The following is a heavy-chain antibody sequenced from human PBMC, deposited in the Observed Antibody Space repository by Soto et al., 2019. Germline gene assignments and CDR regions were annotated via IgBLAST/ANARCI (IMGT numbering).Heavy chain of an antibody. V-gene: IGHV3-48*01. CDR2: ISSSDINI. D-gene: IGHD4-17*01. Sequence: EVQLVESGGGLIQPGGSLRLSCAASGFTFSSYSMNWVRQAPGKGLEWISYISSSDINIYYADSVKGRFTISRDIPKNSLYLQLNSLRAEDAAVYYCARDYGDYVPRNDYWGQGTLVSVSS. CDR3: ARDYGDYVPRNDY. CDR1: GFTFSSYS. J-gene: IGHJ4*02.